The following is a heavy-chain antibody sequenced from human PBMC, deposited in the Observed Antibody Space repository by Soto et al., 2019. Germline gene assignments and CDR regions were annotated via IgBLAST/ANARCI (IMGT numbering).Heavy chain of an antibody. CDR3: ARDSVTRVSSDIPGMED. D-gene: IGHD3-10*01. CDR1: GFEFRTDA. Sequence: GGSMRLSCVASGFEFRTDARLWVRQAPGKGLEWVSVIGEGGVSRVYADAVKGRFTIARDNSTNTLYLQMTSLRVDDTAMYYCARDSVTRVSSDIPGMEDWGQGTTVTVSS. V-gene: IGHV3-23*01. CDR2: IGEGGVSR. J-gene: IGHJ6*02.